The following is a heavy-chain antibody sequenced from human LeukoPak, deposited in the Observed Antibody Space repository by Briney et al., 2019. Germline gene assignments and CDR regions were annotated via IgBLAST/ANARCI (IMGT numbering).Heavy chain of an antibody. J-gene: IGHJ4*02. V-gene: IGHV3-23*01. CDR3: AKDAPVNIVVVPAANS. CDR1: GFIFSSYA. Sequence: PGGSLRLSCAASGFIFSSYAMSWVRQAPGKGLEWVSATSGSGGSTYYADSVKGRFTISRDNSKNTLYLQMNSLRAEDTAVYYCAKDAPVNIVVVPAANSWGQGTLVTVSS. D-gene: IGHD2-2*01. CDR2: TSGSGGST.